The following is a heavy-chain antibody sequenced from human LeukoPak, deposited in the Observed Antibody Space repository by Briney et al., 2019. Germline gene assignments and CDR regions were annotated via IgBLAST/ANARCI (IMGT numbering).Heavy chain of an antibody. CDR2: IKQDGSEK. D-gene: IGHD4-23*01. CDR1: GFTFSNYW. Sequence: GGSLRLSCAASGFTFSNYWMSWVRQAPGKGLEWVANIKQDGSEKYYVDSVKGRFTISRDNAKNSLYLQMNSLRAEDTAVYYCVRAPEGYTVVTIFDYWGQGTLVTVSS. V-gene: IGHV3-7*05. J-gene: IGHJ4*02. CDR3: VRAPEGYTVVTIFDY.